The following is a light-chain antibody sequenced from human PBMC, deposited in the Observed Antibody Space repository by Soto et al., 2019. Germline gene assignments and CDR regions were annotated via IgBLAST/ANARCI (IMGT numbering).Light chain of an antibody. CDR3: SSYAGRNLWV. V-gene: IGLV2-8*01. J-gene: IGLJ3*02. CDR2: EVS. Sequence: QSALTQSPSASGSPGQSVTISCTGTSSDVGNYKYVSWYQQHPGKAPKLMIYEVSKRPSGVPDRFSGSKSGNTASLTVSVLQVEDEADYYCSSYAGRNLWVFGGGTKLTVL. CDR1: SSDVGNYKY.